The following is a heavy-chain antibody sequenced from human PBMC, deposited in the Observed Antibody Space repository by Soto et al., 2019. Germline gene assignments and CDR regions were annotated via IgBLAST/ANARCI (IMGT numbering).Heavy chain of an antibody. CDR1: QSAFRSYG. J-gene: IGHJ4*02. D-gene: IGHD5-12*01. CDR3: AARAIYTVATDN. Sequence: GGSMRLSCSACQSAFRSYGMSWVRQAPGKGLEWVSCITSSGTTYYADSVKGRFTISRDRSKNTLFLQMNSLRAEDTAIYYCAARAIYTVATDNWGQGTVVTVSS. CDR2: ITSSGTT. V-gene: IGHV3-23*01.